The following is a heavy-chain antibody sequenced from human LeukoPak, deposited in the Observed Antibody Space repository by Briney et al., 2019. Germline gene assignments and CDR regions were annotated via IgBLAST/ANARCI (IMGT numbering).Heavy chain of an antibody. D-gene: IGHD6-19*01. CDR3: ARGSSGWFGMDV. CDR1: GFTFSTYW. V-gene: IGHV3-74*01. CDR2: INSDGSYT. J-gene: IGHJ6*02. Sequence: AGGSLRLSCSASGFTFSTYWMHWVRQAPGKGLVWVSCINSDGSYTSYADSVKGRFTISRDNAKNTLYLQMNSLRAEDTAVYYCARGSSGWFGMDVWGQGTTVTVSS.